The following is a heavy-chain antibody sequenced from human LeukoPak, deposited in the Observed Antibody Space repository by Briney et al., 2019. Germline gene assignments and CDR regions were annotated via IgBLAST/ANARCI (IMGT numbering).Heavy chain of an antibody. J-gene: IGHJ4*02. V-gene: IGHV3-30*03. CDR3: RAATKNRGYYFDY. CDR2: ISSDGREE. Sequence: ISSDGREEDYADSVRGRFTISRDNSRDTLYLQISSLRPGDAAVYYCRAATKNRGYYFDYWGQGTLVTVSS. D-gene: IGHD1-14*01.